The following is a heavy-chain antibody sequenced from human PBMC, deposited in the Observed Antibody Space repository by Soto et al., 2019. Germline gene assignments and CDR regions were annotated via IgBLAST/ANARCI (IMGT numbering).Heavy chain of an antibody. CDR1: GGTFSSYA. D-gene: IGHD4-17*01. CDR2: IIPIFGTA. J-gene: IGHJ4*02. Sequence: VASVKVSCKASGGTFSSYAISWVRQAPGQGLEWMGGIIPIFGTANYAQKFQGRVTITADESTSTAYMELSSLRSEDTAVYYCARDFLSDGDFGYWGQGTLVTVSS. V-gene: IGHV1-69*13. CDR3: ARDFLSDGDFGY.